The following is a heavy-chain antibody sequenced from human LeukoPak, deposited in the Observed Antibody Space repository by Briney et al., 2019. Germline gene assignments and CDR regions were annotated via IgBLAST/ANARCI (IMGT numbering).Heavy chain of an antibody. CDR2: IIPIFGTA. CDR3: AREGVPAAMPTLYYFDY. Sequence: ASVKVSCKASGGTFSSYAISWVRQAPGQGLEWMGGIIPIFGTANYAQKFQGRVTITADKSTSTAYMELSSLRSEDTAVYYCAREGVPAAMPTLYYFDYWGQGTLVTVSS. D-gene: IGHD2-2*01. V-gene: IGHV1-69*06. J-gene: IGHJ4*02. CDR1: GGTFSSYA.